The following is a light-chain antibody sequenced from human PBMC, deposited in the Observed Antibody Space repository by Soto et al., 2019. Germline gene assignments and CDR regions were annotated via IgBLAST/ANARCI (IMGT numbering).Light chain of an antibody. CDR1: QTVGSN. Sequence: EIVLTQSPDTLSVSPGERATLSCRASQTVGSNLAWYQQKPGQAPRLLIYDASNRATGIPDRFSGSGSGTDFTLTISRLEPEDFAVYYCQQYGNSPITFGQGTRLEIK. J-gene: IGKJ5*01. CDR3: QQYGNSPIT. CDR2: DAS. V-gene: IGKV3-20*01.